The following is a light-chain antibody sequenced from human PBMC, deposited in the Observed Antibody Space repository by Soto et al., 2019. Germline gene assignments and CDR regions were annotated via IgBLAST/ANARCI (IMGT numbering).Light chain of an antibody. J-gene: IGKJ1*01. V-gene: IGKV3-15*01. CDR2: GAS. CDR3: QQYNNWPKT. Sequence: EIVLTQSPGTLSLSPGERATPSCRASQSVSSSYLAWYQQKPGQAPRLLIYGASTRATGIPARFSGSGSGTEFTLTISSLQSEDFAVYYCQQYNNWPKTFGQGTKVDI. CDR1: QSVSSSY.